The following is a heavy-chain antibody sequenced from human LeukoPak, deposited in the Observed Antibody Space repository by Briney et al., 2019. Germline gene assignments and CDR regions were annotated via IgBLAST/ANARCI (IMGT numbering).Heavy chain of an antibody. V-gene: IGHV4-39*07. CDR3: ARATLLYYYDSSGYYWRSTYYFDY. CDR2: INHSGST. Sequence: SETLSLTCTVSGGSISSGGYYWSWIRQPPGKGLEWIGEINHSGSTNYNPSLKSRVTISVDTSKNQFSLKLSSVTAADTAVYYCARATLLYYYDSSGYYWRSTYYFDYWGQGTLVTVSS. D-gene: IGHD3-22*01. J-gene: IGHJ4*02. CDR1: GGSISSGGYY.